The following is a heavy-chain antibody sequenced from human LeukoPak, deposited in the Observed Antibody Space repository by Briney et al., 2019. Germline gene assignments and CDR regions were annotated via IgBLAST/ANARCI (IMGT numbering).Heavy chain of an antibody. V-gene: IGHV3-33*01. J-gene: IGHJ5*02. CDR2: ILYDGSNK. D-gene: IGHD5-24*01. CDR1: GFTFSTYG. Sequence: PGGSLRLSCATSGFTFSTYGMHWVRQAPGKGLEWVTNILYDGSNKYYADSVKGRFTISRDNSRNTLYLQMDSLRAEDTAVYYCARDFIHRDDSDAAWGQGTLVSVSS. CDR3: ARDFIHRDDSDAA.